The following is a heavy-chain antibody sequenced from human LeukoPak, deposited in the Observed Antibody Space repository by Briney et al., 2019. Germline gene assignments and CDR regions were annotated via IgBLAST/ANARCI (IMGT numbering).Heavy chain of an antibody. V-gene: IGHV1-2*02. D-gene: IGHD3-22*01. Sequence: ASVKISCKASGYTFTGYYMNWLRQAPGQGLEWMGWINPNSGGTNYAQKFQGRVTMTRDTSISTAYMELSRLRSDDTAVYYCARYYDSSGYFDYWGQGTVVTVSS. CDR2: INPNSGGT. CDR1: GYTFTGYY. CDR3: ARYYDSSGYFDY. J-gene: IGHJ4*02.